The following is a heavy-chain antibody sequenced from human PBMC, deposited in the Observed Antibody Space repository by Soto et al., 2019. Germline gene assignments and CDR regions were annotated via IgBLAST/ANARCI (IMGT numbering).Heavy chain of an antibody. V-gene: IGHV1-69*12. J-gene: IGHJ6*02. CDR3: GSWLKEACIGGNYHYGMDV. Sequence: QVQLVQSGAEVKKPGSSVKVSCKASGGTFSNYAFSWVRQAPGQGLEWLGGIMPIFGRADYAQKFRGRVTITADESPSTAHMELISLRSEDMGVYYSGSWLKEACIGGNYHYGMDVCGQGTTVTVSS. D-gene: IGHD2-15*01. CDR2: IMPIFGRA. CDR1: GGTFSNYA.